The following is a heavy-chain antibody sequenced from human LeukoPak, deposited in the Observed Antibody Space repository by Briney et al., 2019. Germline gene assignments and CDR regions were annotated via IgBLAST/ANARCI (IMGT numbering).Heavy chain of an antibody. CDR1: GFTVSNTF. CDR3: MRDSAF. CDR2: IYGGGNT. V-gene: IGHV3-53*01. Sequence: GGSLRLSCAVSGFTVSNTFMNWVRQTPRKGLEWVSVIYGGGNTYYADSVKGRFTISRDNSKDTVFLQMNSLRAEDTAVYYCMRDSAFWGQGTLVTVSS. J-gene: IGHJ4*02.